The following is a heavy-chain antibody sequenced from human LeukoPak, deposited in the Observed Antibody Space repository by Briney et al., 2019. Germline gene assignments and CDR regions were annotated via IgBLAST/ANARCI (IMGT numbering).Heavy chain of an antibody. CDR3: AKAASSRPAAEFDY. D-gene: IGHD2-2*01. J-gene: IGHJ4*02. V-gene: IGHV3-9*01. Sequence: GGSLRLSCAASGFTFDDYAMHWVRQAPGKGLEWVPGISWNSGSIGYADSVKGRFTISRDNAKNSLYLQMNSLRAEDTALYCCAKAASSRPAAEFDYWGQGTLVTVSS. CDR1: GFTFDDYA. CDR2: ISWNSGSI.